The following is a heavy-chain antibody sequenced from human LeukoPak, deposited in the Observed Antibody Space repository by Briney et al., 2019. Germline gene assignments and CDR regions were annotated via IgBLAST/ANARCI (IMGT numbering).Heavy chain of an antibody. CDR2: ISGSGGST. CDR1: GFTFSTYA. V-gene: IGHV3-23*01. Sequence: GGSLRLSCAASGFTFSTYAMNWVRQAPGKGLEWVSSISGSGGSTYSADSVKGRFTISRDNSKNTLYLQMGSLRAEDMAVYYCARDSGGWGQGTLVTVSS. D-gene: IGHD3-10*01. CDR3: ARDSGG. J-gene: IGHJ4*02.